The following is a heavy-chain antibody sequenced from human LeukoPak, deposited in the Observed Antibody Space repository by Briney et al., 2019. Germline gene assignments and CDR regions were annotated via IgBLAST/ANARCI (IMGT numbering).Heavy chain of an antibody. CDR1: GFTFSTYA. CDR2: ISVSDGST. D-gene: IGHD3-22*01. V-gene: IGHV3-23*01. J-gene: IGHJ4*02. CDR3: AKDTAYYDSSGYYSSFDY. Sequence: GGSLRLSCAASGFTFSTYAMSWVRQAPGKVLEWVSTISVSDGSTYYADSVKGRFTISRDNSKNTLYLQMNTLRAEDTAVYYCAKDTAYYDSSGYYSSFDYWGQGTLVTVSS.